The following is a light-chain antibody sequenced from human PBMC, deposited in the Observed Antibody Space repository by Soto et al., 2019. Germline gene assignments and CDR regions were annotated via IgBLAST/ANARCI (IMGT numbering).Light chain of an antibody. Sequence: TQSPATLSVSPGDRATLSCRASQSVSSYLAWYQQKPGQAPRLLIYGASNRATGIPARFSGSGSGTDFTLTISSLEPEDSAIYYCQQRYNWPPLTFGQGTRLEIK. CDR2: GAS. CDR3: QQRYNWPPLT. J-gene: IGKJ5*01. V-gene: IGKV3-11*01. CDR1: QSVSSY.